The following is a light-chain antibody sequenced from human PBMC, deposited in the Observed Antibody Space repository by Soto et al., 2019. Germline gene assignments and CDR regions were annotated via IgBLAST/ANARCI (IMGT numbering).Light chain of an antibody. J-gene: IGKJ1*01. V-gene: IGKV3-20*01. Sequence: EIVLTQSPGTLSLSPGERATLSCRPSQSVSSTYLAWYQQKPGQAPRPLISGASSRATGIPDRFSGSGSGTDFTLTISRLEPEDFAVYYCQQYGSSAPTFGQGTKVEIK. CDR2: GAS. CDR3: QQYGSSAPT. CDR1: QSVSSTY.